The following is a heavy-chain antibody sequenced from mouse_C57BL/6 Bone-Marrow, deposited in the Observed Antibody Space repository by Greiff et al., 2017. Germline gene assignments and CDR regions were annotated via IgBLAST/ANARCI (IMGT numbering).Heavy chain of an antibody. D-gene: IGHD1-1*01. CDR3: AREANYYGSSHYYAMDY. V-gene: IGHV1-54*01. CDR2: INPGSGGT. Sequence: QVQLQQSGAELVRPGTSVKVSCKASGYAFTNYLIEWVKQRPGQGLEWIGVINPGSGGTNYNEKFKGKATLTADKSSSTAYMQLSSLTSEDSAVYFCAREANYYGSSHYYAMDYWGQGTSVTVSS. CDR1: GYAFTNYL. J-gene: IGHJ4*01.